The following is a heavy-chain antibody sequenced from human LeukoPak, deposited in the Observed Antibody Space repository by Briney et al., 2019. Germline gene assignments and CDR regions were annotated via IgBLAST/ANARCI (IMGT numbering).Heavy chain of an antibody. CDR3: ARAGFYDFWSGYIAY. Sequence: GGSLRLSCAASGFTFSSNGMHWVRQVPGKGLEWVAVLWYDGSNKYYADSVKGRFTISRDNSRNTLYLQMNSLRAEDTAVYYCARAGFYDFWSGYIAYWGQGTLVTVSS. D-gene: IGHD3-3*01. CDR2: LWYDGSNK. J-gene: IGHJ4*02. CDR1: GFTFSSNG. V-gene: IGHV3-33*01.